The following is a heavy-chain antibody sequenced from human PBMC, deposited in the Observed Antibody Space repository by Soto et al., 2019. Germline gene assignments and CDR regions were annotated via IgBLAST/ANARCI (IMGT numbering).Heavy chain of an antibody. J-gene: IGHJ6*03. CDR1: GGSISSGGYY. V-gene: IGHV4-31*03. Sequence: SETLSLTCTVSGGSISSGGYYWSWIRQHPGKGLEWIGYIYYSGSTYYNPSLKSRVTISVDTSKNQFSLKLSSVTAADTAVYYCARVATVTTYYMDVWGKGTTVTVSS. D-gene: IGHD4-4*01. CDR2: IYYSGST. CDR3: ARVATVTTYYMDV.